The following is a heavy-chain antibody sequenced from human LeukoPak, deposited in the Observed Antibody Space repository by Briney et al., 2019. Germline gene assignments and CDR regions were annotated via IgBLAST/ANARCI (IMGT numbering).Heavy chain of an antibody. CDR2: IYHSGST. V-gene: IGHV4-38-2*02. D-gene: IGHD6-6*01. J-gene: IGHJ6*03. CDR1: GYSISSGYY. CDR3: ARVDRSSGGYYYYMDV. Sequence: NPSETLSLTCTVSGYSISSGYYWGWIRQPPGKGLEWIGSIYHSGSTYYNPSLKSRVTISVDTSKNQFSLKLSSVTAADTAVYYCARVDRSSGGYYYYMDVWGKGTTVTVSS.